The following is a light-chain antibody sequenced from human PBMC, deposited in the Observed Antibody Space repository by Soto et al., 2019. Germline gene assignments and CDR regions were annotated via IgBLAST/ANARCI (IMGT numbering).Light chain of an antibody. CDR3: GSYTSATTWV. CDR1: SSDIGRYNY. CDR2: EVS. J-gene: IGLJ3*02. V-gene: IGLV2-14*03. Sequence: QSLLTPPASVSGSPGQSITISCTGSSSDIGRYNYVSWYQQLPGKAPKLIICEVSNRPSGVSDRFSGSKSGNTASLSISGLQTEDEADYYCGSYTSATTWVFGGGTKLTVL.